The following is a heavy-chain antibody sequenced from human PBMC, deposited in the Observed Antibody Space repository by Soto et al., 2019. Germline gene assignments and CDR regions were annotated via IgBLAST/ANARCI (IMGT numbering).Heavy chain of an antibody. CDR2: ISYAGSKK. Sequence: QVQLVESGGGVVQPGRSLRLSCAASGFTFSSYGMHWVRQAPGKGLEWVAVISYAGSKKYYADSVKGRFTISRDNSKNTLYLQMNSLRAEDTAVYYCGKRSGMVAATRLISCGMDVWGQGTTVTFSS. CDR1: GFTFSSYG. D-gene: IGHD2-15*01. V-gene: IGHV3-30*18. CDR3: GKRSGMVAATRLISCGMDV. J-gene: IGHJ6*02.